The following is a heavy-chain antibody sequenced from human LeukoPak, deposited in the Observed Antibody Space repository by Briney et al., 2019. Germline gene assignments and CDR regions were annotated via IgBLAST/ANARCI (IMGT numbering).Heavy chain of an antibody. J-gene: IGHJ4*02. CDR2: INPNSGGT. Sequence: GASVNVSCKASGYTFTSYGISWVRQAPGQGLEWMGWINPNSGGTNYAQKFRGRVTMTRDTSISTAYMELSRLRSDDTAVYYCARDGRGSGGGDYWGQGTLVTVSS. CDR3: ARDGRGSGGGDY. CDR1: GYTFTSYG. V-gene: IGHV1-2*02. D-gene: IGHD6-19*01.